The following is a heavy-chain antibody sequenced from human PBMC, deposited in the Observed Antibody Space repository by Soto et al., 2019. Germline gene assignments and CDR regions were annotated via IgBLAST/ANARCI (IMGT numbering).Heavy chain of an antibody. CDR2: MNPNSGNT. Sequence: GASVKVSCKASGYTFTSYDINWVRQATGQGLEWMGWMNPNSGNTGYAQKFQGRVTMTRNTSISTAYMELSSLRSEDTAVYYCARGHCSSTSCLELTYYYYMDVWGKGTTVTVSS. CDR1: GYTFTSYD. J-gene: IGHJ6*03. V-gene: IGHV1-8*01. D-gene: IGHD2-2*01. CDR3: ARGHCSSTSCLELTYYYYMDV.